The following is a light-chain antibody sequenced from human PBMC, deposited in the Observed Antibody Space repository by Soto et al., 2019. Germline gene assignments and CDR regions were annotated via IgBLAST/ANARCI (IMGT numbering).Light chain of an antibody. Sequence: EIVMTQSPATLSVSPGEIATLSFRASQSVSNNLAWYQQNPGQAPRLLIHGSSTRATGIPARFSGSGSGTEFTLTISGLQSEDFAVYYCQQHSNWPRTFGQGTKVDIK. V-gene: IGKV3-15*01. CDR2: GSS. CDR3: QQHSNWPRT. J-gene: IGKJ1*01. CDR1: QSVSNN.